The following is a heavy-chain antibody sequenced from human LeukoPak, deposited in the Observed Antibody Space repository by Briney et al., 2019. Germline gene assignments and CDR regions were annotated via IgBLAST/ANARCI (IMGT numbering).Heavy chain of an antibody. V-gene: IGHV4-30-2*01. Sequence: SQTLSLTCAVSGGSISSGGYSWSWIRQPPGKGLEWIGYIYHSGSTYYNPSLKSRVTISVDRSKNQFSLKPSSVTAADTAVYYCARTTYLGAGTPYYFDYWGQGTLVTVSS. CDR3: ARTTYLGAGTPYYFDY. J-gene: IGHJ4*02. CDR2: IYHSGST. CDR1: GGSISSGGYS. D-gene: IGHD2/OR15-2a*01.